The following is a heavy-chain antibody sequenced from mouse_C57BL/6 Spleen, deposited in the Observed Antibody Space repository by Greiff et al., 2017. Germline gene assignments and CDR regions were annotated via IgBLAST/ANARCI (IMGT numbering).Heavy chain of an antibody. CDR2: IRLKSDNYAT. CDR1: GFTFSNYW. CDR3: LITTPSYAMDY. J-gene: IGHJ4*01. V-gene: IGHV6-3*01. D-gene: IGHD1-2*01. Sequence: EVKVEESGGGLVQPGGSMKLSCVASGFTFSNYWMNWVRQSPEKGLEWVAQIRLKSDNYATHYAESVKGRFTISRDDSKSSVYLQMNNLRAEDTGIYYCLITTPSYAMDYWGQGTSVTVSS.